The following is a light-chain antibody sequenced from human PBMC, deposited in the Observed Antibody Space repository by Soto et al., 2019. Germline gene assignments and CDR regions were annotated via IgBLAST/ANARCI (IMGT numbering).Light chain of an antibody. CDR3: SSYTSSNTLI. CDR1: SSDIGAYNR. J-gene: IGLJ2*01. V-gene: IGLV2-18*02. CDR2: EVR. Sequence: QSALTQPPSVSGSTGQSVTISCTGTSSDIGAYNRVSWYQQPPGTAPKLMIYEVRDRTSGVPDRFSGSKSGNTASLTISGLQAKDEADYYCSSYTSSNTLIFGGGTKLTVL.